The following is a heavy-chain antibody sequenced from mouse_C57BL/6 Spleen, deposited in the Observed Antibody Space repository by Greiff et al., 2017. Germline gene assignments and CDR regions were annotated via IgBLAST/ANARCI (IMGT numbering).Heavy chain of an antibody. V-gene: IGHV1-54*01. D-gene: IGHD2-1*01. CDR2: INPGSGGT. CDR1: GYAFTNYL. CDR3: ASSHGNYLVRFAY. J-gene: IGHJ3*01. Sequence: QVQLQQSGAELVRPGTSVKVSCKASGYAFTNYLIEWVKQRPGQGLEWIGVINPGSGGTNYNEKFKGKATLTADQSSITAYMQLSSLTSEDSAVYFCASSHGNYLVRFAYWGQGTLVTVSA.